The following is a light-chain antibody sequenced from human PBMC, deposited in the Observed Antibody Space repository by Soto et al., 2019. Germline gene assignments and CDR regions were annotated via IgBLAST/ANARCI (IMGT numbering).Light chain of an antibody. Sequence: DIVMTQSPDSLAVSLGERATINCKFSQSVLLTTNNKNNLAWYQQKPVQSPKLLIYWASTRESGVPDRFSGSGSGADFNLTISSLQAEDVATYYCQQYYTTPLTFGGGTRLE. V-gene: IGKV4-1*01. CDR3: QQYYTTPLT. J-gene: IGKJ4*01. CDR2: WAS. CDR1: QSVLLTTNNKNN.